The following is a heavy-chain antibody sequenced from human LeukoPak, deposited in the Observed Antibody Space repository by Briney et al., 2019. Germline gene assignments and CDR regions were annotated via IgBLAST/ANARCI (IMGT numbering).Heavy chain of an antibody. V-gene: IGHV3-66*02. CDR3: AKDDRGYSYGIFDY. CDR2: IYSGGST. D-gene: IGHD5-18*01. Sequence: GGSLRLSCAASGFTVSSNYVSWVRQAPGKGLEWVSVIYSGGSTYYADSVKGRFTISRDNSKNTLYLQMNSLRAEDTAVYYCAKDDRGYSYGIFDYWGQGTLVTVSS. CDR1: GFTVSSNY. J-gene: IGHJ4*02.